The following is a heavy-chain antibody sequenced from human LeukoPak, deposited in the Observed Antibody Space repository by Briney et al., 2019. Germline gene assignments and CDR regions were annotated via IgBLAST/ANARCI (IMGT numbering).Heavy chain of an antibody. V-gene: IGHV4-59*01. D-gene: IGHD1-7*01. CDR1: GGSISSYH. J-gene: IGHJ6*03. CDR3: ARWMSKWNSVNYYYYYYMDV. CDR2: VYDSGST. Sequence: PSETLSLTCTVSGGSISSYHWSWIRQPPRRGLEWIGCVYDSGSTNYNPALKSRGTISSDTSKNQLSLNLTSVTAADTAVYYCARWMSKWNSVNYYYYYYMDVWGKGTTVTVSS.